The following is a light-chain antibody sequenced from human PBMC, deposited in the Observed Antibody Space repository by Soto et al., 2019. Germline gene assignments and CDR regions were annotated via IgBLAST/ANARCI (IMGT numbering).Light chain of an antibody. Sequence: IQLTQSPSSLSASVGDRVTITCRASQGISSYLDWYQQKPGKAPKLLIYAASTLQSGVPSRFSGSGSGTDFTLTISSLQPEDFATYYCQQLNSYRFTFGPGTKVDIK. CDR2: AAS. CDR3: QQLNSYRFT. J-gene: IGKJ3*01. V-gene: IGKV1-9*01. CDR1: QGISSY.